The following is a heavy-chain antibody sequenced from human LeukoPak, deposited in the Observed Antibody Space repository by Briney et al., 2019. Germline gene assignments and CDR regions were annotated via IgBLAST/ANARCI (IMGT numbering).Heavy chain of an antibody. V-gene: IGHV1-18*01. CDR2: ISAYNGNT. CDR3: AGAVVVVAADDAFDI. Sequence: ASVKVSCKASGYTFTSYGISWVRQAPGQGLEWMGWISAYNGNTNYAQKFQGRVTITADKSTSTAYMELSSLRSEDTAVYYCAGAVVVVAADDAFDIWGQGTMVTVSS. CDR1: GYTFTSYG. D-gene: IGHD2-15*01. J-gene: IGHJ3*02.